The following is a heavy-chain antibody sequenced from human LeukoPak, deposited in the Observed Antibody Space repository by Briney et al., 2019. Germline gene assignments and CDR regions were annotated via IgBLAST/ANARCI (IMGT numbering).Heavy chain of an antibody. Sequence: SQTLSLTCSVSGGSISSGGYYWSWIRQHPGKGLEWIGYIYYSGSTYYNPSLKSRVTISVDTSKNQFSLKLSSVTAADTAVYYCARDIKSGAFDIWGQGTMVTVSS. D-gene: IGHD1-26*01. V-gene: IGHV4-31*03. CDR3: ARDIKSGAFDI. J-gene: IGHJ3*02. CDR1: GGSISSGGYY. CDR2: IYYSGST.